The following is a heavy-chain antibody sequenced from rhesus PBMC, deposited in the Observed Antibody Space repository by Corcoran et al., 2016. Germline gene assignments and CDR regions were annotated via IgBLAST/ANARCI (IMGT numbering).Heavy chain of an antibody. CDR1: GYTFTDYY. CDR3: ATMGQLAL. CDR2: VDPEDGEA. D-gene: IGHD6-25*01. Sequence: EVQLVQSGAEVKKPGASVNISCKASGYTFTDYYLHWVRQAPGKGLGWMGRVDPEDGEAIHAQKVQDRVTITAETSTDTAYMELSSLRSEDTAVYYCATMGQLALWGQGVLVTVSS. V-gene: IGHV1-111*02. J-gene: IGHJ4*01.